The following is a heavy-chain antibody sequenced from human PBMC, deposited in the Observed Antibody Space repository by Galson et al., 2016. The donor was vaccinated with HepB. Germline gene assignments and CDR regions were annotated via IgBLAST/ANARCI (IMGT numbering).Heavy chain of an antibody. Sequence: QSGAEVKKPGESLRISCKAPGYSFTNYWIAWVRQVPGKGLEWMGIMDPGDSYIRYSPSVQGLVTISADKSISTAYLQWSSLKASDTAIYYCATLDYGQRYFDYWGQGTLVTVSS. D-gene: IGHD4/OR15-4a*01. J-gene: IGHJ4*02. CDR1: GYSFTNYW. CDR3: ATLDYGQRYFDY. V-gene: IGHV5-51*01. CDR2: MDPGDSYI.